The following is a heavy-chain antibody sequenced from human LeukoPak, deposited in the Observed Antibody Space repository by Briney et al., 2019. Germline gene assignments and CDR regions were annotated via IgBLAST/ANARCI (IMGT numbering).Heavy chain of an antibody. Sequence: ASVKVSCKASGYTFTSYGISWVRQAPGQGLERMGWISAYNGNTNYAQKLQGRVTMTTDTSTSTAYMELRSLRSDDTAVYYCGTIFGVVANDAFDIWGQGTMVTVSS. CDR3: GTIFGVVANDAFDI. J-gene: IGHJ3*02. CDR1: GYTFTSYG. CDR2: ISAYNGNT. V-gene: IGHV1-18*01. D-gene: IGHD3-3*01.